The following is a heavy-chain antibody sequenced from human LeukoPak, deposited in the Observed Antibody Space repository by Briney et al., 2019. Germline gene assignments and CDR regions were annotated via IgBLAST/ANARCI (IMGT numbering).Heavy chain of an antibody. CDR1: GFTFTSSA. CDR2: IVVGSGNA. Sequence: GASVKVSCKASGFTFTSSAMQWVRQARGQRLEWIGWIVVGSGNANYAQKFQERVTITRDMSTSTAYMELSSLRSEDTAVYYCAARGWNDVSNWFDPWGQGTLVTVSS. V-gene: IGHV1-58*02. D-gene: IGHD1-1*01. CDR3: AARGWNDVSNWFDP. J-gene: IGHJ5*02.